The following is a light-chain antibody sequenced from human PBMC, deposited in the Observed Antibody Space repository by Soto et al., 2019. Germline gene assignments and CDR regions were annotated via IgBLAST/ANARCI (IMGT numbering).Light chain of an antibody. Sequence: DIQMNQSPYTMSASVGDTVTITCRASQSFSNWLAWYQQKTGKAPKFLIYKASTLESGVPSRFSGSGYRTEFTLTISSLQPEEFATYQCQKDKSYSWPFNKGPKVELK. CDR1: QSFSNW. V-gene: IGKV1-5*03. CDR3: QKDKSYSWP. J-gene: IGKJ1*01. CDR2: KAS.